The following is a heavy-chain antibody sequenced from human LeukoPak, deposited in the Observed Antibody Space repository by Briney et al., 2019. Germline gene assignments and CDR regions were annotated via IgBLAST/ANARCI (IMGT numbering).Heavy chain of an antibody. V-gene: IGHV3-23*01. CDR2: ISGSGGST. D-gene: IGHD3-22*01. Sequence: GGSLRLSCAASGFTFSSYAMSWVRQAPGKGLEWVSAISGSGGSTYYADSVKGRFTISRDNSKNTLYLQMNSLRVGDTAVYYCAKSFPKEVDYDSSGYYRYWGQGTLVTVSS. CDR1: GFTFSSYA. CDR3: AKSFPKEVDYDSSGYYRY. J-gene: IGHJ4*02.